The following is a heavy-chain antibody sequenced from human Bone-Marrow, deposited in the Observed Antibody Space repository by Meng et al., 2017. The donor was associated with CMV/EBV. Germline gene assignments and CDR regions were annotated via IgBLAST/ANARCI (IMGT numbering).Heavy chain of an antibody. Sequence: GESLKIRCAASGFTFSSYAMSWVRPAPGKGLEWVSVIYSGGSSTYYADSVKGRFTISRDNSKNTLYLQMNSLRAQDTAVYYCAKKVSGNAPLDYWGQGTLVTVSS. V-gene: IGHV3-23*03. CDR1: GFTFSSYA. CDR3: AKKVSGNAPLDY. J-gene: IGHJ4*02. D-gene: IGHD5/OR15-5a*01. CDR2: IYSGGSST.